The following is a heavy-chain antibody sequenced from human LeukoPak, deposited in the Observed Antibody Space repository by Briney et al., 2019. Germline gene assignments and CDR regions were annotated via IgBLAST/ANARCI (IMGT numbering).Heavy chain of an antibody. J-gene: IGHJ4*02. Sequence: GSSVKVSCKASGGTFISYAISWVRQAPGQGLEWMGGIIPIFGTANYAQNFHATVTITTDESTSPAYMELSSLRSEDTAVYYCARDPVETMVVTPEGDYWGQGTLVAVSS. D-gene: IGHD4-23*01. CDR3: ARDPVETMVVTPEGDY. CDR2: IIPIFGTA. V-gene: IGHV1-69*05. CDR1: GGTFISYA.